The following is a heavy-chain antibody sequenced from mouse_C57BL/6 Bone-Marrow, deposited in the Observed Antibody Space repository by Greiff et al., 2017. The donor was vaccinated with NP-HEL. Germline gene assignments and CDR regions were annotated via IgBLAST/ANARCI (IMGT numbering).Heavy chain of an antibody. Sequence: VKLMESGAELARPGASVKLSCKASGYTFTSYGISWVKQRTGQGLEWIGEIYPRSGNTYYNEKFKGKATLTADKSSSTAYMELRSLTSEDSAVYFCARRDYYGSRGAMDYWGQGTSVTVSS. D-gene: IGHD1-1*01. CDR1: GYTFTSYG. J-gene: IGHJ4*01. V-gene: IGHV1-81*01. CDR2: IYPRSGNT. CDR3: ARRDYYGSRGAMDY.